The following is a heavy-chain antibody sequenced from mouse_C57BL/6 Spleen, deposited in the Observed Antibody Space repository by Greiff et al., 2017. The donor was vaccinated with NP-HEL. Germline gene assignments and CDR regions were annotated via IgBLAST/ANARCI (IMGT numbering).Heavy chain of an antibody. CDR3: ARMNYGSSYYYAMDY. J-gene: IGHJ4*01. Sequence: QVQLKESGAELARPGASVKLSCKASGYTFTSYGISWVKQRTGQGLEWIGEIYPRSGNTYYNEKFKGKATLTADKSSSTAYMELRSLTSEDSAVYFGARMNYGSSYYYAMDYWGQGTSVTVSS. D-gene: IGHD1-1*01. CDR2: IYPRSGNT. V-gene: IGHV1-81*01. CDR1: GYTFTSYG.